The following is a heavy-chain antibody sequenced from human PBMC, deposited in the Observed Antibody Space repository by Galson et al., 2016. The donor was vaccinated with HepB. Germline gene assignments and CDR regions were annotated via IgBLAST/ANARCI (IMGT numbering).Heavy chain of an antibody. CDR3: TRGYMQTGMNV. CDR1: GDSVTNDETT. D-gene: IGHD5-18*01. V-gene: IGHV6-1*01. CDR2: TYYRSQWFN. J-gene: IGHJ6*02. Sequence: AISGDSVTNDETTWNWIRQSPSRGLEWLGRTYYRSQWFNEYAVSVKSRITINSDTSRNQFSLQLDSVTPDDTAAYFCTRGYMQTGMNVWGQGTTVTVSS.